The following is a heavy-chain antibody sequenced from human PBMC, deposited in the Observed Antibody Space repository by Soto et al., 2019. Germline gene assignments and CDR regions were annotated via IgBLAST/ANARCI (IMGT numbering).Heavy chain of an antibody. J-gene: IGHJ6*03. CDR1: GFTFSSYA. Sequence: GGSLRLSCAASGFTFSSYAMSWVRQAPGKGLEWVSAISGSGGSTYYADSVKGRFTISRDNSKNTLYLQMNSLRAEDTAVYYCAKDRRLTIFGKPYYYYYMDVWGKGTTVTVSS. D-gene: IGHD3-3*01. CDR3: AKDRRLTIFGKPYYYYYMDV. V-gene: IGHV3-23*01. CDR2: ISGSGGST.